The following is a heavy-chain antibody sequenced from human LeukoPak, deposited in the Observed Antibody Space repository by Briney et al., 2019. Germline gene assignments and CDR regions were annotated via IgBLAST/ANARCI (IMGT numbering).Heavy chain of an antibody. CDR3: AKSIAAAVYVEYFQH. J-gene: IGHJ1*01. D-gene: IGHD6-13*01. Sequence: GGSLRLSCAASGFTFSSYAMSWVRQAPGKGLEWVSAISGSGGSTYYADSVKGRFTISRDNSKNTLYLQMNSLRAEDTAVYYYAKSIAAAVYVEYFQHWGQGTLVTVSS. V-gene: IGHV3-23*01. CDR1: GFTFSSYA. CDR2: ISGSGGST.